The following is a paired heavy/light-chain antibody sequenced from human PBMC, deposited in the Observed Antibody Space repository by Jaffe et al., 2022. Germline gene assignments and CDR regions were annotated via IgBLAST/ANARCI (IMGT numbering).Light chain of an antibody. Sequence: QSALTQPPSASGSPGQSVTISCTGTSSDVGGYNHVSWYQQHPGKAPRLIIYEVIRRPSGVPDRFSGSKSGNTASLIVSGLQAEDEADYYCNSQAGTSSWVFGGGTKLTVL. CDR2: EVI. V-gene: IGLV2-8*01. J-gene: IGLJ3*02. CDR1: SSDVGGYNH. CDR3: NSQAGTSSWV.
Heavy chain of an antibody. V-gene: IGHV3-30*02. Sequence: QVQLVESGGGVVQSGGSLRLSCATSGFTFRSYNMHWVRQAPGKGLEWVAFVWHDEHDKWYADSVKGRFTISRDNSKNTLFLQMNSLRPEDTAMYYCAKDNTAWAFDYWGQGTLVTVSS. CDR2: VWHDEHDK. CDR3: AKDNTAWAFDY. D-gene: IGHD2-21*02. J-gene: IGHJ4*02. CDR1: GFTFRSYN.